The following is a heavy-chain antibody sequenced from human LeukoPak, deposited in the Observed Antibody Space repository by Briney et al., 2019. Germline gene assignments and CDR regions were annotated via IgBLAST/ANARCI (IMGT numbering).Heavy chain of an antibody. CDR2: IWYDGSNK. D-gene: IGHD3-16*01. V-gene: IGHV3-33*01. CDR3: ARKGDNAFDY. Sequence: GRSLRLSCAASGFTFSSYGMHWVRQAPGKGLEWVAVIWYDGSNKYYADSVKGRFTISRDNSKNTLYLQMNSLRAEDTAACYCARKGDNAFDYWGQGTLVTVSS. CDR1: GFTFSSYG. J-gene: IGHJ4*02.